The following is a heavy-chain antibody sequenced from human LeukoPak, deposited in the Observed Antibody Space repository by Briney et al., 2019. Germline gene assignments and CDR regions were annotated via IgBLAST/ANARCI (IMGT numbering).Heavy chain of an antibody. CDR1: GGTFSGYY. Sequence: TSETLSLTCAVYGGTFSGYYWSWIRQPPGKRLEWVGESNDSGGTNYNPSLKSRVTISADKSKNQVSLKLTSVTAADTAVYYCARLSVIVGSTLEYYYYYMDVWGQGTTVTVSS. CDR3: ARLSVIVGSTLEYYYYYMDV. CDR2: SNDSGGT. D-gene: IGHD1-26*01. V-gene: IGHV4-34*01. J-gene: IGHJ6*03.